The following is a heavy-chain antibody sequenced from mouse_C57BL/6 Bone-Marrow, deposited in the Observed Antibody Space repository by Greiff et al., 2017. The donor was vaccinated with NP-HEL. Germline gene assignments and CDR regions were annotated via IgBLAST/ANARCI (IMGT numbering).Heavy chain of an antibody. CDR1: GYTFTSYW. D-gene: IGHD1-1*01. Sequence: VQLQQPGAELVKPGASVKLSCKASGYTFTSYWMQWVKQRPGQGLEWIGEIDPSDSYTNYNQKFKGKATLTVDTSSSTAYMQLSSLTSEDSAVYYCARVVYGSSYVAYWGQGTLVTVSA. CDR3: ARVVYGSSYVAY. V-gene: IGHV1-50*01. CDR2: IDPSDSYT. J-gene: IGHJ3*01.